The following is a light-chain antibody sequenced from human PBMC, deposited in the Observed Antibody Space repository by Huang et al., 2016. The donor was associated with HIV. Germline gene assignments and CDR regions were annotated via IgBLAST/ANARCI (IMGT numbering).Light chain of an antibody. Sequence: DIQMTQSPSSLSASVGDRVTITCRASQGISTYLAWYQQKPGKDPKLLIYAASRLKSGVPSRFSGSGSGTDYTLTISSLQPEDFATYYCQQYYSTPPITFGQGTRLEIK. CDR1: QGISTY. V-gene: IGKV1-NL1*01. CDR3: QQYYSTPPIT. CDR2: AAS. J-gene: IGKJ5*01.